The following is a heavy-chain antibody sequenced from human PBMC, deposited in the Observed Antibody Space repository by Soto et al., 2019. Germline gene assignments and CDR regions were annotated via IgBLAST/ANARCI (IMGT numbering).Heavy chain of an antibody. Sequence: SGGSLRLSXAASGFTFSDYYMSWIRQAPGKGLEWVSYISSSGSTIYYADSVKGRFTISRDNAKNSLYLQMNSLRAEDTAVYYCARDRVVGATGWFDPWGQGTLVTVSS. CDR2: ISSSGSTI. J-gene: IGHJ5*02. CDR1: GFTFSDYY. D-gene: IGHD1-26*01. CDR3: ARDRVVGATGWFDP. V-gene: IGHV3-11*01.